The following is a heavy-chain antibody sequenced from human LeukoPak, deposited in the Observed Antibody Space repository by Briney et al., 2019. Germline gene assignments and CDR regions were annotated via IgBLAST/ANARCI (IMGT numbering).Heavy chain of an antibody. CDR2: ISYSGST. CDR3: ARHGSGTYDY. D-gene: IGHD1-26*01. CDR1: GGSISSYY. V-gene: IGHV4-59*08. Sequence: ASETLFLTCTVSGGSISSYYWSWIRQPPGKGLEWIGYISYSGSTSYNPSLKSRVSISVDTTKNQFSLKLNSVTAADTAVYFCARHGSGTYDYWGQGTLVTVSS. J-gene: IGHJ4*02.